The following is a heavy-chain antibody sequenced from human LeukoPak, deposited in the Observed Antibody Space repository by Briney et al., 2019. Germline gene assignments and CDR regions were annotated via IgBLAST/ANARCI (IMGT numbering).Heavy chain of an antibody. J-gene: IGHJ3*02. CDR3: SRDPTTIMVVTAMNAFDI. CDR1: GFTISDYY. D-gene: IGHD2-21*02. CDR2: ISSSGSYT. V-gene: IGHV3-11*05. Sequence: GGTLRLSCAASGFTISDYYMSWIRQAPGKGLEWVSFISSSGSYTHYAASMKGRFTISRNYDKKSLYLQMNSLGTAATVLYYGSRDPTTIMVVTAMNAFDIWGQGTLVTVSS.